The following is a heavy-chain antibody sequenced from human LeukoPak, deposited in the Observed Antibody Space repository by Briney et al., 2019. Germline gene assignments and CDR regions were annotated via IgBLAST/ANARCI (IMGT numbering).Heavy chain of an antibody. J-gene: IGHJ3*02. CDR1: GFTFDDYA. CDR2: ISWNSGSI. Sequence: GGSLRLSCAASGFTFDDYAMPWVRQAPGKGLEWVSGISWNSGSIGYADSVKGRFTISRDNAKNSLYLQMNSLRAEDTALYYCAKDMRGGFDIWGQGTMVTVSS. V-gene: IGHV3-9*01. D-gene: IGHD3-16*01. CDR3: AKDMRGGFDI.